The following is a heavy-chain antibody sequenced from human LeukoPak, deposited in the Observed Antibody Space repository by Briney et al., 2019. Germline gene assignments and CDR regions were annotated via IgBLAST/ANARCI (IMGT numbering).Heavy chain of an antibody. CDR2: MNPNSGNT. Sequence: GASVKVSCKASGYTFTSYDINWVRQATGQGLEWMGWMNPNSGNTGYAQKFQGRVTITRNTSISTAYMELSSLRSEDTAVYYCARGRGNIVVVPAATYQGDWYFDLWGRGTLVTVSS. V-gene: IGHV1-8*03. J-gene: IGHJ2*01. CDR3: ARGRGNIVVVPAATYQGDWYFDL. CDR1: GYTFTSYD. D-gene: IGHD2-2*01.